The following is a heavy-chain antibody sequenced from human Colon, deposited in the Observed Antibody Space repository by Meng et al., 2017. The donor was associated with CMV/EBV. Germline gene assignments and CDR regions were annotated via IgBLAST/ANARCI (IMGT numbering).Heavy chain of an antibody. Sequence: ASVKVSCKTSGYRFTDYGFTWVRQAPGQGLEYVGWINSFNAFTNYTQKLQGRVTLTTDTSTSTAYMELRNLRSDDTAVYFCARGRVRVGQRYTILNWDFDLWGRGTLVTVSS. V-gene: IGHV1-18*01. CDR2: INSFNAFT. D-gene: IGHD1-14*01. CDR1: GYRFTDYG. J-gene: IGHJ2*01. CDR3: ARGRVRVGQRYTILNWDFDL.